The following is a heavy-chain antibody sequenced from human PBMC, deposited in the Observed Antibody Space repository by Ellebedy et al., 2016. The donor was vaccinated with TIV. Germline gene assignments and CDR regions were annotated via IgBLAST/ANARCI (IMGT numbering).Heavy chain of an antibody. J-gene: IGHJ4*02. CDR1: GGSFSGYY. Sequence: SQTLSLTCAVYGGSFSGYYWSWIRQPAGKGLEWIGRIYTSGSTNYNPSLKSRVTMSVDTSKNQFSLKLSSVTAADTAVYYCARAQRSGGSWLLLYFDYWGQGTLVTVSS. CDR2: IYTSGST. V-gene: IGHV4-59*10. CDR3: ARAQRSGGSWLLLYFDY. D-gene: IGHD2-15*01.